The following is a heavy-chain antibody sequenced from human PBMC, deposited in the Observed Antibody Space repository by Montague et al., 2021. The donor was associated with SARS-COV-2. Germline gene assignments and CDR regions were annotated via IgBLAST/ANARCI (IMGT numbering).Heavy chain of an antibody. CDR1: GGSINSFY. J-gene: IGHJ4*02. Sequence: SETLSLTCIVSGGSINSFYWSWIRQPPGKGLEWIGYIYHSGTTHYSPSLKSRLTISVDTSQNQFSLKLSSVTAADTAVYYCAKPLATGNYYYWGQGTLVTVSS. CDR2: IYHSGTT. V-gene: IGHV4-59*08. CDR3: AKPLATGNYYY. D-gene: IGHD1-1*01.